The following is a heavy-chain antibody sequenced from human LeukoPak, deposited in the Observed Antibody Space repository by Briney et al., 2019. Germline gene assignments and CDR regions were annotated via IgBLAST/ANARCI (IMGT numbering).Heavy chain of an antibody. Sequence: PVASVKVSCKASGYTFTTYGITWVRQAPGQGLEWMGWISAYNGDTNYAQKLQGRVTMTTDTSTSTAYMELRSLRSDDTAVYYCARVERFLEWFSPWGQGTLVTVSS. D-gene: IGHD3-3*01. CDR3: ARVERFLEWFSP. CDR1: GYTFTTYG. CDR2: ISAYNGDT. J-gene: IGHJ5*02. V-gene: IGHV1-18*01.